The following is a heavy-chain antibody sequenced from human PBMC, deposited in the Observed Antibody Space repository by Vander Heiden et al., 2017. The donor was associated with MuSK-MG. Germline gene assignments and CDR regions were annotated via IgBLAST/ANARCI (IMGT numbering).Heavy chain of an antibody. CDR3: ARVPGSSSPYYYYGMDV. D-gene: IGHD6-13*01. CDR1: GGSISSSSYY. Sequence: QLQLQESGPGLVKPSETLSLTCTVSGGSISSSSYYWGWIRQPPGKGLEWIGSIYYSGSTYYNPSLKSRVTISVDTSKNQFSLKLSSVTAADTAVYYCARVPGSSSPYYYYGMDVWGQGTTVTVSS. V-gene: IGHV4-39*07. CDR2: IYYSGST. J-gene: IGHJ6*02.